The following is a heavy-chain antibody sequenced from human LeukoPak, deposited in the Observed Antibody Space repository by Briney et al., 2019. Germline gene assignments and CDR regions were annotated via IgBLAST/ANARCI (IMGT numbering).Heavy chain of an antibody. V-gene: IGHV3-23*01. CDR2: ISGSGGST. J-gene: IGHJ4*02. CDR1: GFTFSSYA. CDR3: AKDPHYYDSSGYYPFDY. D-gene: IGHD3-22*01. Sequence: SGGSLRLSCAASGFTFSSYAMSWVRQAPGKGLEWVSAISGSGGSTYYADSVKGRFTISRDNSKNTLYLQMNSLRAEDTAVYYCAKDPHYYDSSGYYPFDYRGQGTLVTVSS.